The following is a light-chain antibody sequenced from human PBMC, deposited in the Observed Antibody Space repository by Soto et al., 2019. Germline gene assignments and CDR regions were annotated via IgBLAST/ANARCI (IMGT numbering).Light chain of an antibody. CDR1: QSVSSY. J-gene: IGKJ1*01. Sequence: EIVLPQSPNPLSLSPGERSTLSCMASQSVSSYLAWYQQRPGQAPRLLMYGASTRADGIPARFTGSGSGTEFTLTISSLQSEDFAVYYCQQYHIWPPWTSGQGTKVDIK. CDR2: GAS. CDR3: QQYHIWPPWT. V-gene: IGKV3-15*01.